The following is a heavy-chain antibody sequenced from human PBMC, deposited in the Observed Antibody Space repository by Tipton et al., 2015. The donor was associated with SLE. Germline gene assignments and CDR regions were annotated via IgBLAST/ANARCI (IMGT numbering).Heavy chain of an antibody. CDR2: IYPLTGVT. J-gene: IGHJ3*02. CDR3: AGEQVGNAFDI. D-gene: IGHD1-1*01. Sequence: QVQLVQSGAEVKKPGASVKVSCKASGYMFSDSYLHWVRQAPGQGLECMGRIYPLTGVTNYAQKFQGRVSMTRDTSISTAYMELSRLTSYDTAVYYCAGEQVGNAFDIWGQGTIVTVSS. V-gene: IGHV1-2*06. CDR1: GYMFSDSY.